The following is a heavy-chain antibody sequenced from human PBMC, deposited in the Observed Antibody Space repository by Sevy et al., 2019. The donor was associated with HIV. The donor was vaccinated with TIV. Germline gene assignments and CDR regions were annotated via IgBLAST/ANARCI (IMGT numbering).Heavy chain of an antibody. Sequence: GGSLRLSCAASGFTLDDYAMHWVRQAPGKGLEWVSGINWSRGNIDYADSVKGRLTVSRDKAKNSLYLQMNSLRAEDTALYYFAKGWGWTDAFNIWGQGTMVTVSS. CDR2: INWSRGNI. J-gene: IGHJ3*02. D-gene: IGHD7-27*01. CDR3: AKGWGWTDAFNI. V-gene: IGHV3-9*01. CDR1: GFTLDDYA.